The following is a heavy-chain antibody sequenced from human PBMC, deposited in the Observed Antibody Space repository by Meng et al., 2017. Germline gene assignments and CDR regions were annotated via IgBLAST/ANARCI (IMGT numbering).Heavy chain of an antibody. D-gene: IGHD1-26*01. CDR3: ARSPVGANAFDI. J-gene: IGHJ3*02. CDR2: IYHSGST. V-gene: IGHV4-38-2*01. Sequence: SETLSLTCAVSGYSISSGYYWGWIRQPPGKGLEWIGSIYHSGSTYYNPSLKSRVTISVDTSKNQFSLKLSSVTAADTAVYYCARSPVGANAFDIWGQGTMVTVSS. CDR1: GYSISSGYY.